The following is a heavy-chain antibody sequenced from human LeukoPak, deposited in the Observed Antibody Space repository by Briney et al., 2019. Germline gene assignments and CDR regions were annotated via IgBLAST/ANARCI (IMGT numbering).Heavy chain of an antibody. CDR2: ISYDGSNK. J-gene: IGHJ4*02. V-gene: IGHV3-30-3*01. CDR3: AREGSSGGYFDY. Sequence: GGSLRLSCAASGFTFSSYAMHWVRQAPGKGLEWVAVISYDGSNKYYADSVKGRFTISRDNSKNTLYLQMDSLRAEDTAVYFCAREGSSGGYFDYWGQGTLVTVSS. D-gene: IGHD6-19*01. CDR1: GFTFSSYA.